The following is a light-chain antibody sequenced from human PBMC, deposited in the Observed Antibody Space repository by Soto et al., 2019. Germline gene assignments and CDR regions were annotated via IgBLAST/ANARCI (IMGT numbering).Light chain of an antibody. Sequence: QPVLTQPPSVSGTPGQKVTISCSGSNSNIGNNFVFWYQKLPGTAPKLLIYRNDQRPSAVPDRFSGSKSGTSAYLAISGLRSEDEADYYCAAWDDSLNAPCVFGPGTKLTVL. J-gene: IGLJ1*01. V-gene: IGLV1-47*01. CDR2: RND. CDR1: NSNIGNNF. CDR3: AAWDDSLNAPCV.